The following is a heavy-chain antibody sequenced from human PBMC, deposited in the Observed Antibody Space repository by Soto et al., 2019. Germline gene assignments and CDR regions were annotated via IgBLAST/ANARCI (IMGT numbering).Heavy chain of an antibody. V-gene: IGHV3-48*01. CDR1: GFTFSTYS. D-gene: IGHD3-10*01. J-gene: IGHJ4*02. Sequence: EVQLVESGGGLVQPGGSLRLSCAASGFTFSTYSMNWVRQAPGKGLEWVSYISSSSSTIYYADSVKGRFTISRDNAKNLLYLQMNSLRAEDTAVYYCARGFDYGSGSYYGGSDYWGQGTLVTVSS. CDR2: ISSSSSTI. CDR3: ARGFDYGSGSYYGGSDY.